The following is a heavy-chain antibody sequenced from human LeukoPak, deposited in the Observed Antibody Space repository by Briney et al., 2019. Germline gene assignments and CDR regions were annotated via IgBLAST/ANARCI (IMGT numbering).Heavy chain of an antibody. V-gene: IGHV3-48*01. CDR1: GFTFSSYS. CDR2: ISSSSSTI. CDR3: ARDLFNWFDP. Sequence: GGSLRLSCAASGFTFSSYSMNWVRQAPGKGLEWVSYISSSSSTIYYADSVRGRFTISRENAKNSLYLQMNSLRAEDTAVYYCARDLFNWFDPWGQGTLVTVSS. J-gene: IGHJ5*02.